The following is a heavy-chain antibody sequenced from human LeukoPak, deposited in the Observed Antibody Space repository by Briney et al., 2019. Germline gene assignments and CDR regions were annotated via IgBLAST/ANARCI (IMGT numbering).Heavy chain of an antibody. D-gene: IGHD4-17*01. Sequence: KLQGRVTMTTDTSTSTAYMELRSLRSDDTAVYYCARAPGYGPNQKMVDYWGQGTLVTVSS. V-gene: IGHV1-18*01. J-gene: IGHJ4*02. CDR3: ARAPGYGPNQKMVDY.